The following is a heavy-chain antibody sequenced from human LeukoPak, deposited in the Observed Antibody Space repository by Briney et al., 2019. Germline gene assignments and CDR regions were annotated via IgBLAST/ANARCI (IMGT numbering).Heavy chain of an antibody. CDR2: IYYGGST. CDR1: GGSISSSDSY. V-gene: IGHV4-39*07. J-gene: IGHJ3*01. Sequence: PSETLSLTCTVSGGSISSSDSYWGWIRQPPGKGLEWIGSIYYGGSTYYNPSLKSRVTISVDTSKNQFSLKLTSVTAADTAVYYCARVFHYPRADAFDFWGQGTMVIVSS. CDR3: ARVFHYPRADAFDF. D-gene: IGHD3-10*01.